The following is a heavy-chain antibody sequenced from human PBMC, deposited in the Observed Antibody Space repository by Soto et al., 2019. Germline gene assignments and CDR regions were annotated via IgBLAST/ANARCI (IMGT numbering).Heavy chain of an antibody. Sequence: QVQLVESGGGVVQPGRSLRLSCAASGFTFSSYGMHWVRQAPGKGLEWVAVISYDGSNKYYADSVKGRFTISRDNSKNTLYLQMNSLRAEDTAVYYCANFEAVGRDAFDIWGQGTMVTVSS. CDR2: ISYDGSNK. V-gene: IGHV3-30*18. J-gene: IGHJ3*02. CDR3: ANFEAVGRDAFDI. D-gene: IGHD2-15*01. CDR1: GFTFSSYG.